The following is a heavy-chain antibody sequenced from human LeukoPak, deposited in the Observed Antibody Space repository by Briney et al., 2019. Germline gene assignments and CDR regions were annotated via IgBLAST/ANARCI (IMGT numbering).Heavy chain of an antibody. D-gene: IGHD1-26*01. CDR2: IYSGGST. CDR1: GFTVSSNY. J-gene: IGHJ3*02. V-gene: IGHV3-53*01. Sequence: GGSLRLSCAASGFTVSSNYMSWVRQAPGKGLEWVSVIYSGGSTYYSDSVKGRFTIYRDKCKNTLYIQMNSLRAEDTAVYYCAREATNAYSGSYWAFDIWGQGTMVSVSS. CDR3: AREATNAYSGSYWAFDI.